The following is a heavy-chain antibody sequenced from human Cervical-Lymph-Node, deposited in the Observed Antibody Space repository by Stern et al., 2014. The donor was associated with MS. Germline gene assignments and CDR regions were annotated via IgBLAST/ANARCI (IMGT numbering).Heavy chain of an antibody. CDR3: AKVAQDSSGYYYIDY. J-gene: IGHJ4*02. CDR2: ISYDGSNK. V-gene: IGHV3-30*18. Sequence: MQLVESGGGVVQPGRSLRLSCAASGFTFSSYGMHWVRQAPGKGLEWVAVISYDGSNKYYADSVKGRFTISRDNSKTTLYLQMNSLRAEDTAVYYCAKVAQDSSGYYYIDYWGQGTLVTVSS. D-gene: IGHD3-22*01. CDR1: GFTFSSYG.